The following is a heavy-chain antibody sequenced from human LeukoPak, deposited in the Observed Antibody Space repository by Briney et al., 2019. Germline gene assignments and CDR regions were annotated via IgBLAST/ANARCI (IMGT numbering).Heavy chain of an antibody. CDR2: INPNSGGT. D-gene: IGHD3-22*01. J-gene: IGHJ4*02. V-gene: IGHV1-2*02. Sequence: ASVKVSCKASGYTFTGYYMHWVRQAPGQGLEWMGWINPNSGGTNYAQKFQGRVTMTRNTSISTAYMELSSLRSEDTAVYYCARGGWDSSGYSADYWGQGTLVTVSS. CDR3: ARGGWDSSGYSADY. CDR1: GYTFTGYY.